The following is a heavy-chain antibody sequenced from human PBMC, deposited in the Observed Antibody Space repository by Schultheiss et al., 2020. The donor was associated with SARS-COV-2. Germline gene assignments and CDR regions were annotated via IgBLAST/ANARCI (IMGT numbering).Heavy chain of an antibody. CDR1: GYTFTSYY. V-gene: IGHV1-2*04. CDR3: GTWRGGHSYLDH. J-gene: IGHJ4*02. CDR2: INPKSGGT. D-gene: IGHD3-3*01. Sequence: ASVKVSCKASGYTFTSYYMHWVRQAPGQGLEWMGWINPKSGGTHYAQKFQGWLTITRDTSASTAYMELSSLRSEDTAVYYCGTWRGGHSYLDHWGQGTLVTVSS.